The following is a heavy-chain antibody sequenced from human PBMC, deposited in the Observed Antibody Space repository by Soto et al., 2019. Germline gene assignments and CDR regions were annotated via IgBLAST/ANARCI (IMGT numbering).Heavy chain of an antibody. D-gene: IGHD3-22*01. CDR1: GGSISSGGYY. CDR3: AAGGMYYYDSSGPFDY. V-gene: IGHV4-31*03. CDR2: IYYSGST. Sequence: SETLSLTCTVSGGSISSGGYYWSWIRQHPGKGLEWIGYIYYSGSTYCNPSLKSRVTISVDTSKNQFSLKLSSVTAADTAVYYCAAGGMYYYDSSGPFDYWGQGTLVTVSS. J-gene: IGHJ4*02.